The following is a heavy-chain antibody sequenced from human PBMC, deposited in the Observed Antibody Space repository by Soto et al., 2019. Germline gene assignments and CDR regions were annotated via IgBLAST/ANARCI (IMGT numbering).Heavy chain of an antibody. CDR3: AKDYDLDY. D-gene: IGHD3-22*01. CDR2: ISTGSSYI. V-gene: IGHV3-21*01. CDR1: GFTFSSYS. J-gene: IGHJ4*02. Sequence: GGSLRLSCTASGFTFSSYSMNWVRQAPGKGLEWVSCISTGSSYIYYADSVKGRFTISRDNAKNSLYLQMNSLRAEDTAVYYCAKDYDLDYWAQGTLVTVSS.